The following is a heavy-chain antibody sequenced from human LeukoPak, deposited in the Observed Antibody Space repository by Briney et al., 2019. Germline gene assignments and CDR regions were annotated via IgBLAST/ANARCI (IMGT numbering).Heavy chain of an antibody. Sequence: PGGSLRLSCAASGFTVTSNYMSWVRQAPWKGLECVSVIYSGGNTYYADSVKCRFTISRDNSKNTLYLQMNSLRAEDTAVYYCARDLIDTVVVPAAKGDYYYYVMDVWGQWTTVTVSS. D-gene: IGHD2-2*01. J-gene: IGHJ6*02. CDR2: IYSGGNT. V-gene: IGHV3-66*02. CDR1: GFTVTSNY. CDR3: ARDLIDTVVVPAAKGDYYYYVMDV.